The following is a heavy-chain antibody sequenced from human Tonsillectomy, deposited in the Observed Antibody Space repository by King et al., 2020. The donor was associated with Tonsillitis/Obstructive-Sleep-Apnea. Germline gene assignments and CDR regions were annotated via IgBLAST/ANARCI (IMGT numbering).Heavy chain of an antibody. Sequence: QLVQSGAEVKKPGASVKVSCKASGYTFTGYYMHWVRQAPGQGLEWMGRINPSSGVTNYAQKFQGRVTMTRDTSISTASMELSRLRSDDTAVYYCAREGTDFGVSLEYVQHWGQGTLVTVSS. CDR1: GYTFTGYY. CDR2: INPSSGVT. V-gene: IGHV1-2*06. J-gene: IGHJ1*01. D-gene: IGHD3-3*01. CDR3: AREGTDFGVSLEYVQH.